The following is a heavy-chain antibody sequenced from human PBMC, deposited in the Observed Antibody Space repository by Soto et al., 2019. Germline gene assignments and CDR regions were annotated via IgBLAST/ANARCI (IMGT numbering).Heavy chain of an antibody. J-gene: IGHJ4*02. V-gene: IGHV4-34*09. CDR1: GGSFSGYY. CDR3: ARRMVRGFHNDY. D-gene: IGHD3-10*01. Sequence: AVYGGSFSGYYWSWIRQPPGKGLEWVGYIYYSGSTYYNPSLKSRVTISVDTSKNQFSLKLSSVTAADTAVYYCARRMVRGFHNDYWGQGTLVTVSS. CDR2: IYYSGST.